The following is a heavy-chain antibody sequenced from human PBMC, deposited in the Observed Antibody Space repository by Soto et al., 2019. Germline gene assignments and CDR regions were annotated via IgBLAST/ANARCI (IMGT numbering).Heavy chain of an antibody. CDR3: ARDRHRLVPGYYYYGMDV. Sequence: QVQLVQSGAEVKKPGASVKVSCKASGYTFTSYGISWVRQAPGQGLEWMRWISAYNGNTNYAQKLQGRVTMTTDTSTSTAYMELRRLKSADTAVYYCARDRHRLVPGYYYYGMDVWGQGTTVTVSS. V-gene: IGHV1-18*01. J-gene: IGHJ6*02. CDR2: ISAYNGNT. CDR1: GYTFTSYG. D-gene: IGHD6-19*01.